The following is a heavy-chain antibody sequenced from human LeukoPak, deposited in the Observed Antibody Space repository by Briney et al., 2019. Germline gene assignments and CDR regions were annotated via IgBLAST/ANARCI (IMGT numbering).Heavy chain of an antibody. J-gene: IGHJ6*04. Sequence: TGGSLRLSCTASGFTFSSYAMSWVRQAPGKGLEWIGSIYYSGSTYYNPSLKSRVTISVDTSKNQFSLKLSSVTAADTAVYYCARKGYCSGGSCQLLIHVWGKGTTVTISS. CDR3: ARKGYCSGGSCQLLIHV. V-gene: IGHV4-39*01. CDR2: IYYSGST. D-gene: IGHD2-15*01. CDR1: GFTFSSYA.